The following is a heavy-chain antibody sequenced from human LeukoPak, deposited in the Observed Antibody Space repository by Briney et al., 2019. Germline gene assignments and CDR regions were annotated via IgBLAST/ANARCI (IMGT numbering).Heavy chain of an antibody. CDR3: AKDQGQAVVPRRFDN. CDR2: ISGSGGST. D-gene: IGHD2-2*01. CDR1: GFTFSSYA. J-gene: IGHJ4*02. V-gene: IGHV3-23*01. Sequence: PGGSLRLSCAASGFTFSSYAMSWVRQAPGKGLEWVSAISGSGGSTYSADSVKGRFTISRDNAKNTLYLQMNSLRAEDTAVYYCAKDQGQAVVPRRFDNWGQGTLVTVSS.